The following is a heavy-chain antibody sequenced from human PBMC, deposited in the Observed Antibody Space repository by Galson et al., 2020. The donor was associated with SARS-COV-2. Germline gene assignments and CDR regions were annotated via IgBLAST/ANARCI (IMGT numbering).Heavy chain of an antibody. CDR2: IYPGDSDT. Sequence: GESLKISCQGSGYTFASYWIAWVRQMPGKGLEWMGIIYPGDSDTRYSPSFQGQVTISADKSISTAYLQWSSLKASDTAIYYCARHSKMVTGWYPMDWGQGTLVTVSS. D-gene: IGHD6-19*01. CDR1: GYTFASYW. CDR3: ARHSKMVTGWYPMD. V-gene: IGHV5-51*01. J-gene: IGHJ4*02.